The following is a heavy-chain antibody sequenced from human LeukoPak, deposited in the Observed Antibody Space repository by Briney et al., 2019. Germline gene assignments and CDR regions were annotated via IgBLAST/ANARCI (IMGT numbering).Heavy chain of an antibody. Sequence: GASVKVSCKVSGYTLTELSMHWVRQAPGKGLEGMGGFDPEDGETSYAQTFQGRVTMTEDTSTDTGYMELSSLRSEDTAVYYCATDFTDVWFGETNYWGQGTLVTVSS. J-gene: IGHJ4*02. V-gene: IGHV1-24*01. CDR1: GYTLTELS. CDR2: FDPEDGET. CDR3: ATDFTDVWFGETNY. D-gene: IGHD3-10*01.